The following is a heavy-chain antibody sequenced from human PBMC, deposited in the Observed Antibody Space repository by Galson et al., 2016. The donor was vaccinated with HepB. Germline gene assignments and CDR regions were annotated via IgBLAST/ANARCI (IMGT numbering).Heavy chain of an antibody. CDR3: AREGTGWYYDYDYKYDMDV. J-gene: IGHJ6*02. CDR1: GFALRRYG. Sequence: SLRPSCAASGFALRRYGVHWVRQAPGKGLEWVALSTYDGQNKYFGDSVKGRFDVSRDNSKGTLHLQMTGLRVDDTAVYYCAREGTGWYYDYDYKYDMDVWGQGTTVIVSS. D-gene: IGHD6-19*01. CDR2: STYDGQNK. V-gene: IGHV3-30*03.